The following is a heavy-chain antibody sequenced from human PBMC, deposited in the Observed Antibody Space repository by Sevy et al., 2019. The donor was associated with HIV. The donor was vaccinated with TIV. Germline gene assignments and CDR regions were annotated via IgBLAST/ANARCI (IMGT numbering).Heavy chain of an antibody. Sequence: GGSLRLSCTASEFTFDSDWMHWVRQVPGKGLVWVSRINRDGRSTSYADSVRGRFTISRDIGKSTVYLEMNSVRVEDTALYYSARGTRGVLDYWGQGILVTVSS. CDR2: INRDGRST. J-gene: IGHJ4*02. D-gene: IGHD3-10*01. V-gene: IGHV3-74*01. CDR1: EFTFDSDW. CDR3: ARGTRGVLDY.